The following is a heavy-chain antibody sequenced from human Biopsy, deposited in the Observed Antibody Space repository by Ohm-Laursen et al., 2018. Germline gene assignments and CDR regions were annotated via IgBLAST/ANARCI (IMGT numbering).Heavy chain of an antibody. CDR2: ISYSGST. CDR3: AKHGSGWTGDDALHI. V-gene: IGHV4-59*08. D-gene: IGHD6-19*01. Sequence: SETLSLTCTVSGGSIRGSSWSWIRQAPGRGLEWVGYISYSGSTRNNPSLKSRITISVDTSKNQISLKVTSVTAADTAVYYCAKHGSGWTGDDALHIWGQGTMVTVSS. CDR1: GGSIRGSS. J-gene: IGHJ3*02.